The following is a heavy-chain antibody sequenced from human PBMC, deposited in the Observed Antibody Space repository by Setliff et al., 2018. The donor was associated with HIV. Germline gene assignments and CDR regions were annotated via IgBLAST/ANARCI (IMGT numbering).Heavy chain of an antibody. D-gene: IGHD1-26*01. V-gene: IGHV4-39*01. CDR2: IYYTGST. CDR3: ARIVRWELVATSTFFYYYMDA. J-gene: IGHJ6*03. CDR1: GASISSSSHH. Sequence: PSETLSLTCTVSGASISSSSHHWAWIRQPPGKGLEYIGNIYYTGSTHHNPSLESRVATSVDTSKNQFSLKLSSVTAADTAVYYCARIVRWELVATSTFFYYYMDAWGKGATVNVSS.